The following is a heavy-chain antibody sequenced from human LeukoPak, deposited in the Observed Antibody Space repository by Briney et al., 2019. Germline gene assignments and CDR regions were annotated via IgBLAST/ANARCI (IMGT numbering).Heavy chain of an antibody. CDR2: ISYDGSNK. D-gene: IGHD3-22*01. CDR3: AKVGSLVYYDSREYFQH. V-gene: IGHV3-30*18. Sequence: PSGGSLRLSCAASGFTFSSYGMHWVRQAPGKGLEWVAVISYDGSNKYYADSVKGRFTISRDNSKNTLYLQMNSLRAEDTAVYYCAKVGSLVYYDSREYFQHWGQGTLVTVSS. CDR1: GFTFSSYG. J-gene: IGHJ1*01.